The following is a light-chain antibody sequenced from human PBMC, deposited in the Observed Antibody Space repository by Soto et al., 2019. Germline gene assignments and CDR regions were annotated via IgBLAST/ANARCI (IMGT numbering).Light chain of an antibody. CDR3: QQSYSTPPIT. J-gene: IGKJ5*01. V-gene: IGKV1-39*01. CDR1: QSISTY. CDR2: AAS. Sequence: IQMTQSPSCLSASVGDRVTITCRASQSISTYLHWYQQKAGKAPHLLIYAASNLQSGVPSRFSGSGAGTDFTLTISSLQPEDFATYYGQQSYSTPPITVGQGTRVDIK.